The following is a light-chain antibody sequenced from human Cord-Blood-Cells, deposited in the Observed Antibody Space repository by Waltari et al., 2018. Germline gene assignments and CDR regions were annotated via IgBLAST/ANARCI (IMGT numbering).Light chain of an antibody. Sequence: QSALPQPASVSGSPGQSITISCTGTSRDVGGYNYVSWYQQHPGKAPKLMIYDVSNRPSGVSNRFSGSKSGNTASLTISGLQAEDEADYYCSSYTSSSTPLYVFGTGTKVTVL. CDR1: SRDVGGYNY. CDR3: SSYTSSSTPLYV. J-gene: IGLJ1*01. CDR2: DVS. V-gene: IGLV2-14*01.